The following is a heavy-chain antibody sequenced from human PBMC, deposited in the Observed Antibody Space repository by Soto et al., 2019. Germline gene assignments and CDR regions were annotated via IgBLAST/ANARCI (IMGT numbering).Heavy chain of an antibody. CDR1: GGSITNYY. CDR2: IQYNGYS. D-gene: IGHD3-10*01. V-gene: IGHV4-59*08. J-gene: IGHJ6*02. Sequence: QVQLQESGPGLVKPSETLSLTCTVSGGSITNYYCSWFRQPPGKGLEWIGYIQYNGYSAYNLSLNRRVTMSMDTSKTQFSLMLESVTATDTAVYYCERHGFGSLHGLVDVWGQGTTVIVSS. CDR3: ERHGFGSLHGLVDV.